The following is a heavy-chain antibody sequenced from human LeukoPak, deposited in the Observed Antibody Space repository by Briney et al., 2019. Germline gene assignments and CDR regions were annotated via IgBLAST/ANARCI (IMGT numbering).Heavy chain of an antibody. CDR3: ARSGPLGGRRLWFH. D-gene: IGHD5-18*01. V-gene: IGHV4-61*02. Sequence: SQTLSLTCTVSGGSISSGSYYWSWIRQPAGKGLEWIGRIYTSGSTNYNPSLKSRVTISVDTSKNQFSLKLSSVTAADTAVYYCARSGPLGGRRLWFHWGQGTLVTVSS. J-gene: IGHJ1*01. CDR2: IYTSGST. CDR1: GGSISSGSYY.